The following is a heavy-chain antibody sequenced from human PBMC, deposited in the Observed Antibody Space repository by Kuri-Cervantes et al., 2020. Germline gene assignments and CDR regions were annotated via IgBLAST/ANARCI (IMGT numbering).Heavy chain of an antibody. CDR3: ARAGCSSTSCRHNYYYYGMDV. V-gene: IGHV3-48*03. CDR1: GFTFSSSE. Sequence: GESLKISCAASGFTFSSSEMSWVRQAPGKGLEWVSYISSGETISYADSVKGRFTISRDNAKNSLYLQMNSLRAEDTAVYYCARAGCSSTSCRHNYYYYGMDVWGQGTTVTVSS. CDR2: ISSGETI. D-gene: IGHD2-2*01. J-gene: IGHJ6*02.